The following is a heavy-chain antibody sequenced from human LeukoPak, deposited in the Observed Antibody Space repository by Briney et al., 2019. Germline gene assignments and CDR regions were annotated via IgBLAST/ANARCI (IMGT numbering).Heavy chain of an antibody. Sequence: GGSLRLSCAASGFTFSGFAMHWVRQASGKGPEWVCRIRSKANSYAAAYAASVKGRFSISRDDSKNTAYLQMNSLKTEDTAVYYCTRFLGGDNYPFDYWGQGTLVTVSS. D-gene: IGHD3-3*01. CDR3: TRFLGGDNYPFDY. CDR2: IRSKANSYAA. V-gene: IGHV3-73*01. CDR1: GFTFSGFA. J-gene: IGHJ4*02.